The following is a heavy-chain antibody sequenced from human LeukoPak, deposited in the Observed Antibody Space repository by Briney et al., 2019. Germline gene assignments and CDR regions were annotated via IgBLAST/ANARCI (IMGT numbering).Heavy chain of an antibody. V-gene: IGHV3-74*01. J-gene: IGHJ4*02. CDR3: ARGIGSTVFFDH. CDR1: GFAFSSYW. D-gene: IGHD4-11*01. Sequence: GGSLRLSCAASGFAFSSYWMNWVRQVPGKGFMWVSRINSDGRSTSYADSVKGRFTISRDKSKNTLYLQMNSLRAEDTAVYYCARGIGSTVFFDHWGQGTLVTVSS. CDR2: INSDGRST.